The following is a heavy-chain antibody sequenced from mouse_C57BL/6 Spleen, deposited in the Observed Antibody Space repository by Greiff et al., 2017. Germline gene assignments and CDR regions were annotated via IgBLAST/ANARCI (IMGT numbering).Heavy chain of an antibody. J-gene: IGHJ1*03. D-gene: IGHD1-1*01. CDR3: ARSMTTVVPRYFDV. V-gene: IGHV5-6*01. Sequence: EVKLQESGGDLVKPGGSLKLSCAASGFTFSSYGMSWVRQTPDKRLEWVATISSGGSYTYYPDSVKGRFTISRDNAKNTLYLQMSSLKSEDTAMYYCARSMTTVVPRYFDVWGTGTTVTVSS. CDR2: ISSGGSYT. CDR1: GFTFSSYG.